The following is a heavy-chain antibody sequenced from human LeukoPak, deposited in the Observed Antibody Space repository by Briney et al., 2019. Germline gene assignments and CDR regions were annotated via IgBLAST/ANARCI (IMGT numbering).Heavy chain of an antibody. CDR2: ISSSGSTI. J-gene: IGHJ4*02. V-gene: IGHV3-48*04. CDR1: GFTFSSYA. Sequence: GGSLRLSCAASGFTFSSYAMSWVRQAPGKGLEWVSYISSSGSTIYYADSVKGRFTISRDNAKNSLYLQMNSLRAEDTAVYYCARDLWFGELLLFAFDYWGQGTPVTVSS. CDR3: ARDLWFGELLLFAFDY. D-gene: IGHD3-10*01.